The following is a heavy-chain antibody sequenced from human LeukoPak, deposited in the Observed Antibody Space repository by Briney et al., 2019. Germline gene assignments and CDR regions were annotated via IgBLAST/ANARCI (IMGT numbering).Heavy chain of an antibody. J-gene: IGHJ3*02. D-gene: IGHD5/OR15-5a*01. Sequence: SETLSLTCTVSGDAITSYYWSWIRQPPGKALEWIGYVYYTGSTAYNPSLKSRVTISAHTSKNQFSLKLNSVTAADTAVYYCARDPNIVSAVTLRAFDIWGQGTMVSVSS. CDR1: GDAITSYY. V-gene: IGHV4-59*12. CDR2: VYYTGST. CDR3: ARDPNIVSAVTLRAFDI.